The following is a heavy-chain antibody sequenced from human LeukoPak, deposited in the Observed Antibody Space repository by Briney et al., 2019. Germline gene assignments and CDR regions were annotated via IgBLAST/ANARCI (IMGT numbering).Heavy chain of an antibody. CDR2: TSSSSSTI. J-gene: IGHJ6*02. CDR3: ARLRYYGMDV. V-gene: IGHV3-48*04. CDR1: GFTFSGYD. Sequence: GGSLRPSCAASGFTFSGYDMSWVRQAPGKGLEWVSYTSSSSSTIYYADSVKSRFTISRDNAKNSLYLQMNSLRAEDTAVYYCARLRYYGMDVWGQGTTVTVSS.